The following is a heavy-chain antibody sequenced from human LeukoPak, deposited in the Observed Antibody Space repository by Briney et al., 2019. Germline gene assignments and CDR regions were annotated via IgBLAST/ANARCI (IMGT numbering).Heavy chain of an antibody. CDR1: GMTFSTYW. J-gene: IGHJ4*02. Sequence: GGSLRLSCAASGMTFSTYWMTWVRQAPGKGLEWVANIKQDGSEEYYVDSVKGRFTISRDNAKNSLYLQMNRLRVEDTAVYYCARGNGGYWGQGTLVTVFS. CDR3: ARGNGGY. D-gene: IGHD2-8*01. V-gene: IGHV3-7*01. CDR2: IKQDGSEE.